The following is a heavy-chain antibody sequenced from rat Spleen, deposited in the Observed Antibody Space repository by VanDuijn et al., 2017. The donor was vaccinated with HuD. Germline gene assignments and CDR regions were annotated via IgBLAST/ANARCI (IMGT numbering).Heavy chain of an antibody. CDR2: ISYGDSSGHSAT. J-gene: IGHJ3*01. V-gene: IGHV5-7*01. CDR3: ARPTEGIAWFAY. Sequence: EVQLVESGGGLVQPGRSLNLSCAASGFTFSDFFMAWVRQAPTKGLEWVATISYGDSSGHSATYYRDSVKGRFTISRDIAKSILFLEMDSLRSEDTATYYCARPTEGIAWFAYWGQGTLVTVSS. CDR1: GFTFSDFF. D-gene: IGHD1-11*01.